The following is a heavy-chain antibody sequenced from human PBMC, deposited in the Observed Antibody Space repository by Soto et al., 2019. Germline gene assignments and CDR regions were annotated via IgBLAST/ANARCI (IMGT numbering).Heavy chain of an antibody. D-gene: IGHD3-22*01. CDR1: GFIVSSYG. Sequence: PXVSLRLTCAASGFIVSSYGMHWVGQAPGKGLEWVAVISYDGSNKYYADSVKGRFTISRDNSKNTLYLQMNSLRAEDTAVYYCAKEGSSYYDSSGLYGMDVWGQGTTVTVPS. V-gene: IGHV3-30*18. CDR3: AKEGSSYYDSSGLYGMDV. J-gene: IGHJ6*02. CDR2: ISYDGSNK.